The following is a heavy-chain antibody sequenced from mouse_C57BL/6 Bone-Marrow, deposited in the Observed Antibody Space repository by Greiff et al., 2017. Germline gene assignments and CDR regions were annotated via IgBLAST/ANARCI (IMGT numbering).Heavy chain of an antibody. CDR2: INPNNGST. Sequence: VQLKQSGPELVKPGASVKMSCKASGYTFTDYNMHWVKQSHGKSLEWIGYINPNNGSTSYNQKFKGKATLTENKSSSTADMELRILTSEYAAVYYCARPYAMDYWGQGTSGTVSS. V-gene: IGHV1-22*01. J-gene: IGHJ4*01. CDR1: GYTFTDYN. CDR3: ARPYAMDY.